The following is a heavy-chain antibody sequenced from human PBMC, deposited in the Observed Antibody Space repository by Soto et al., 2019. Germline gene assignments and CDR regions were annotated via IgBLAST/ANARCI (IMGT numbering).Heavy chain of an antibody. Sequence: SETLSLTCAVSGGSISSGGYSWSWIRQPPGKGLEWIGYIYHSGSTYYNPPLKSRVTISVDRSKNQFSLKLSSVTAADTAVYYCARESGSYDFWSGYLDYWGQGTLVTVSS. CDR2: IYHSGST. D-gene: IGHD3-3*01. V-gene: IGHV4-30-2*01. CDR3: ARESGSYDFWSGYLDY. J-gene: IGHJ4*02. CDR1: GGSISSGGYS.